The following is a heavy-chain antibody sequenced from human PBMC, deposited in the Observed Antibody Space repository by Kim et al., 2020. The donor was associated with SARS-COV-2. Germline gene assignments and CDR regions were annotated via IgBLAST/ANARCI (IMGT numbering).Heavy chain of an antibody. J-gene: IGHJ1*01. D-gene: IGHD2-21*01. CDR3: ATNGVVAGPLEH. Sequence: GGSLRLSCAASGFAFSNYHMTWIRQAPGKGLEWISHISVRSRTSFADSVKGRFTVSRDNAANLLFLHMSSLRAEDTAVYYCATNGVVAGPLEHWGQGALVSVSS. CDR2: ISVRSRT. V-gene: IGHV3-11*01. CDR1: GFAFSNYH.